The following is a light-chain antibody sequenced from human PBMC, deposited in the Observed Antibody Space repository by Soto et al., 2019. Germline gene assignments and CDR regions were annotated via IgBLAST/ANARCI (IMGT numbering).Light chain of an antibody. J-gene: IGKJ1*01. V-gene: IGKV1-5*03. CDR2: QAS. CDR1: QSISSW. CDR3: QQYNSYSWT. Sequence: DRQINQSLSTLSASVGDRVTITCRASQSISSWLAWYQQKPGKAPKLLISQASSLESGVPSRFSGSGSETEFTLTISGLQPDDFASYYCQQYNSYSWTFGQGANVDI.